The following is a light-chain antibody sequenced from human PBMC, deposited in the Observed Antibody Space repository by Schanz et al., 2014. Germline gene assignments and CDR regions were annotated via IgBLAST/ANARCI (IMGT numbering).Light chain of an antibody. CDR2: EVN. Sequence: QSALNQPPSASGSPGQSVTISCTGTSSDVGAYDYVSWYQQHPDKVPKLIIYEVNKRPSGVPDRFSGSKSGNTASLTVSGLQADDEADYYCSAYSGSPYIGVFGGGAKVTVL. J-gene: IGLJ3*02. V-gene: IGLV2-8*01. CDR1: SSDVGAYDY. CDR3: SAYSGSPYIGV.